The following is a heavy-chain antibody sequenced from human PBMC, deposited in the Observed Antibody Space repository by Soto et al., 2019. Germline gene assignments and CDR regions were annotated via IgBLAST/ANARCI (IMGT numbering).Heavy chain of an antibody. V-gene: IGHV4-4*07. Sequence: SETLSLTCTVSGISIDNYYCSWIRQSAGKGLEWIGRIYSSGTTNYNPSLESRVTMSVDMSKSQFSLNVRSVTAADTAVYYCVRDVGGSGWFAPWGQGTLVTVSS. CDR1: GISIDNYY. CDR3: VRDVGGSGWFAP. CDR2: IYSSGTT. J-gene: IGHJ5*02.